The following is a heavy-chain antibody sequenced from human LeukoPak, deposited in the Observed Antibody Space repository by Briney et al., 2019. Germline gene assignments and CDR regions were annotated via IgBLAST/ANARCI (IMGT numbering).Heavy chain of an antibody. Sequence: PGGSLRLSCAASGFTFSSYAMHWVRQAPGKGLEWVAVISYDGSNKYYADSVKGRFTISRDNSKNTLYLQMNSLRAEDTAVYYCAKSWVTFGGVIVLTDYWGQGTLVTVSS. D-gene: IGHD3-16*02. CDR1: GFTFSSYA. CDR3: AKSWVTFGGVIVLTDY. CDR2: ISYDGSNK. J-gene: IGHJ4*02. V-gene: IGHV3-30*04.